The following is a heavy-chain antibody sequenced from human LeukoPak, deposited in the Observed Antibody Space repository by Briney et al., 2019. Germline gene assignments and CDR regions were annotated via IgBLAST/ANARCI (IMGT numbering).Heavy chain of an antibody. Sequence: ASVKVSCKASGYTVTGYHMHRVRQAPGQGLEWMGWINPNSGGTNYAQKFQGRVTMTRDTSINTAYMELSRLRSDDTAVYYCAGDMVRGVILRRVLEYWGQGTLVTVSS. J-gene: IGHJ4*02. CDR1: GYTVTGYH. CDR3: AGDMVRGVILRRVLEY. CDR2: INPNSGGT. V-gene: IGHV1-2*02. D-gene: IGHD3-10*01.